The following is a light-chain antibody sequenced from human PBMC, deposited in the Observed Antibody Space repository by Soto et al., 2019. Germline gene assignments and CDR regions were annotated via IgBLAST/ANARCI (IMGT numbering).Light chain of an antibody. J-gene: IGKJ1*01. Sequence: EVVMTQSPATLSVSPGERVTLSCRASQSVYVNVAWYQQKPGQAPRLLISGASNRATGIPARFSGSGSETEFTLTISGLQPGDSATYYCQQYNSYSPTFGQGTKVDIK. CDR1: QSVYVN. V-gene: IGKV3D-15*01. CDR2: GAS. CDR3: QQYNSYSPT.